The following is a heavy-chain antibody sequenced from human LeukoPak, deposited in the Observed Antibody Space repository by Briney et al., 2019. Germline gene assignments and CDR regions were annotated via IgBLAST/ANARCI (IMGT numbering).Heavy chain of an antibody. CDR2: IYSGGST. J-gene: IGHJ6*04. Sequence: GGSLRLSYAASGFTVSSDYMSWVRQAPGKGLEWVSVIYSGGSTYYADSVKGRFTISRDNSKNTLYLQMNSLRAEDTAVYYCARDAVSGYYGMDVWGKGTTATVSS. CDR1: GFTVSSDY. CDR3: ARDAVSGYYGMDV. D-gene: IGHD3-16*01. V-gene: IGHV3-53*01.